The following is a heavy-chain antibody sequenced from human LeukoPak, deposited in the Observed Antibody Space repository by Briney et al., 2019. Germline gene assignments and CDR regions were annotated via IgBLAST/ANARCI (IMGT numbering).Heavy chain of an antibody. Sequence: ASVKVSCKASGYTFTAYFIHWVRQAPGQGLEWMGWINPNSGATPYEWNFQGRVTMTRDTSISTAYMELSSLRSDDTAVYYCTRPPTITTWRIFDFWGQGTLVTVSS. CDR1: GYTFTAYF. CDR2: INPNSGAT. J-gene: IGHJ4*02. V-gene: IGHV1-2*02. D-gene: IGHD4-11*01. CDR3: TRPPTITTWRIFDF.